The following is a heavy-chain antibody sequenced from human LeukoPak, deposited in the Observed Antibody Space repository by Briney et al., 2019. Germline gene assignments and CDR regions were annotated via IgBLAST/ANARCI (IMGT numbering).Heavy chain of an antibody. Sequence: GGSLRLSCAASGFTFDDYGMSWARQAPGKGLEWVSGINWNGGSTGYTDSVKGRFTISRDNAKNSLYLQMNSLRAEDTALYYCARDVGFLEWLLSHWGQGTLVTVSS. V-gene: IGHV3-20*04. J-gene: IGHJ4*02. CDR2: INWNGGST. CDR1: GFTFDDYG. CDR3: ARDVGFLEWLLSH. D-gene: IGHD3-3*01.